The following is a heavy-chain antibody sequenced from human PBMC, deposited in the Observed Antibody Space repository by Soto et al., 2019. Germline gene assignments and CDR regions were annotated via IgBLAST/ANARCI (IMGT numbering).Heavy chain of an antibody. CDR3: ARDSEEASHVVVTAFDI. V-gene: IGHV3-33*01. Sequence: GGSLRLSCAASGFTFSSYGMHWVRQAPGKGLEWVAVIWYDGSNKYYADSVKGRFTISGDNSKNTLYLQMNSLRAEDTAVDYCARDSEEASHVVVTAFDIWGQGTMVTVSS. D-gene: IGHD2-21*02. CDR2: IWYDGSNK. CDR1: GFTFSSYG. J-gene: IGHJ3*02.